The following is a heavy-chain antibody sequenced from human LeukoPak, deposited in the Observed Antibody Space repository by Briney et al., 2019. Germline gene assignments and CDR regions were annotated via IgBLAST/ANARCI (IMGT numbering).Heavy chain of an antibody. Sequence: GSSVKVSCKASGGTFSSYAISWVRQAPGQGLEWMGGIIPIFGTANYAQKFQGRVTITADESTSTAYMELSSLRSEDTAVYYCARGTSGQQLVTDYYYGMDVWDQGTTVTVSS. V-gene: IGHV1-69*01. D-gene: IGHD6-6*01. CDR1: GGTFSSYA. CDR3: ARGTSGQQLVTDYYYGMDV. J-gene: IGHJ6*02. CDR2: IIPIFGTA.